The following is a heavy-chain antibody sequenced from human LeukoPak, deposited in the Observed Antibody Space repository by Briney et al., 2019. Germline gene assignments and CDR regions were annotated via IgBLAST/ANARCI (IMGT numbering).Heavy chain of an antibody. J-gene: IGHJ6*02. CDR1: GGSISRYY. CDR2: IYRSGTT. V-gene: IGHV4-59*01. CDR3: AREDPQTTVPEGMYV. Sequence: NPSETLSLTCTVSGGSISRYYWNWIRQSPGKGLEWIGYIYRSGTTNHNPSLKSRLTISVDTSKNQFSLKLSSVTAADTVVYYCAREDPQTTVPEGMYVWGQGTTVTVSS. D-gene: IGHD4-17*01.